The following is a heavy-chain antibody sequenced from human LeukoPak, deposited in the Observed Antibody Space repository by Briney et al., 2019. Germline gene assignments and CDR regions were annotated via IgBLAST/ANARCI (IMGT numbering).Heavy chain of an antibody. CDR2: ISSSSSYI. CDR1: GFTFSSYS. V-gene: IGHV3-21*01. CDR3: AREEYGSGSYYGDY. J-gene: IGHJ4*02. D-gene: IGHD3-10*01. Sequence: PGGSLRLSCAASGFTFSSYSMNWVRQAPGKGLEWVSSISSSSSYIYYADSVKGRFTISRDNAKNSPYLQRGSLRAEDTAVYYCAREEYGSGSYYGDYWDQGTLVTVSS.